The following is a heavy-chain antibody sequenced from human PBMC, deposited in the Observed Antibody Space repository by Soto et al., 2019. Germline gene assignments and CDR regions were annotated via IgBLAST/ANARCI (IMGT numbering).Heavy chain of an antibody. Sequence: QVQLVQSGAEVKKPGASVKVSCRASGYTFTSYGISGVRQAPGQGLEWMGWISAYNGNTNYAQKIQGRVTMTTDTSTSTAYMELRSLRSDDTAVYYCARDWVAAAGKGSFDYWGQGTLVTVSS. V-gene: IGHV1-18*04. CDR3: ARDWVAAAGKGSFDY. CDR2: ISAYNGNT. J-gene: IGHJ4*02. D-gene: IGHD6-13*01. CDR1: GYTFTSYG.